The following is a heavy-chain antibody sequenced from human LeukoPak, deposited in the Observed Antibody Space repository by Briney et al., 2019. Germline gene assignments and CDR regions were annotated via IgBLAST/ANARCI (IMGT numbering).Heavy chain of an antibody. CDR1: GFIVSSNY. J-gene: IGHJ6*03. D-gene: IGHD3-10*01. CDR3: ARDRPMVRGVIMDYYYYYMDV. V-gene: IGHV3-53*01. CDR2: IYSGGST. Sequence: GGSLRLSCAASGFIVSSNYMSWVRQAPGKGLEWVSVIYSGGSTYYADSVRGRFTISRDNAKNSLYLQMNSLRAEDTAVYYCARDRPMVRGVIMDYYYYYMDVWGKGTTVTVSS.